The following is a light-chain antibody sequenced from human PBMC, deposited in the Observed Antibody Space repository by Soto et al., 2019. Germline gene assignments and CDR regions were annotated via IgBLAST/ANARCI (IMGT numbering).Light chain of an antibody. J-gene: IGKJ1*01. CDR1: QSISSY. V-gene: IGKV1-39*01. Sequence: DIQMTQSPSSLSASVGDRVTITCRASQSISSYLNWYQQKPGKAPKLLIYAAASLQSGVPSRLRGSGSRTDFTLTISSLQPEDFATYSCQQSYSTPWTFGQGTKVEIK. CDR3: QQSYSTPWT. CDR2: AAA.